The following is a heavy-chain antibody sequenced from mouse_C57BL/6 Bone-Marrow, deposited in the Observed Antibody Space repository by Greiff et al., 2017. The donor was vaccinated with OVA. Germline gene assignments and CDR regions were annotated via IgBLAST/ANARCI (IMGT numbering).Heavy chain of an antibody. Sequence: VKLMESGAELARPGASVKLSCKASGYTFTSYGISWVKQRTGQGLEWIGEIYPRSGNTYYNEKFKGKATLTADKSSSTAYMELRSLTSEDSAVYFCASTVVYFDYWGQGTTLTVSS. D-gene: IGHD1-1*01. CDR3: ASTVVYFDY. CDR1: GYTFTSYG. V-gene: IGHV1-81*01. CDR2: IYPRSGNT. J-gene: IGHJ2*01.